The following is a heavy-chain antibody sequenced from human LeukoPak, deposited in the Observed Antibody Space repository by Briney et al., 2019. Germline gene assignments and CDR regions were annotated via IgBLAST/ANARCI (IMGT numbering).Heavy chain of an antibody. Sequence: SETLSLTCAVYGGSFSGYYWSWIRQPPGKGLEXXXXXNHSGSTNYNPSLKSRVTISVDTSKNQFSLKLSSVTAADTAVYYCARGSIVVVPAAEGGMDVWGKGTTVTVSS. D-gene: IGHD2-2*01. CDR2: XNHSGST. CDR1: GGSFSGYY. J-gene: IGHJ6*04. V-gene: IGHV4-34*01. CDR3: ARGSIVVVPAAEGGMDV.